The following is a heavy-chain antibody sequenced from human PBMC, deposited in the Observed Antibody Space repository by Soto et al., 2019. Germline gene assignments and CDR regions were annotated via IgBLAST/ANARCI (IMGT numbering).Heavy chain of an antibody. CDR2: INPNSGGT. Sequence: ASVKVSCKASGYTFTGYYMHWVRQAPGQGLEWMGWINPNSGGTNYAQKFQGWVTMTRDTSISTAYMELSRLRSDDTAVYYCARDGLGYCSSTSCSYYYGMDVWGQGTTVTVSS. V-gene: IGHV1-2*04. D-gene: IGHD2-2*01. J-gene: IGHJ6*02. CDR1: GYTFTGYY. CDR3: ARDGLGYCSSTSCSYYYGMDV.